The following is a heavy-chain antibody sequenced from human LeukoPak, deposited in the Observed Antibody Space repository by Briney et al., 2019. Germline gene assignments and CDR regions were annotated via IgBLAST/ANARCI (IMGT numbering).Heavy chain of an antibody. Sequence: SETLSLICAVYGGSFTGYYWSWIRRPPGKGLEWIGEINPSGSTNYNPSLKSRVTISVDTSKNQFSLKLSSVTAADTSVYYCARVGTIAARPGYYYYMDVWGKGTTVTVSS. CDR2: INPSGST. D-gene: IGHD6-6*01. CDR3: ARVGTIAARPGYYYYMDV. J-gene: IGHJ6*03. CDR1: GGSFTGYY. V-gene: IGHV4-34*01.